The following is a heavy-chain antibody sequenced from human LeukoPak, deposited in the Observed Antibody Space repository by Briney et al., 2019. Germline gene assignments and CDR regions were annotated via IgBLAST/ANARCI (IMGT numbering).Heavy chain of an antibody. Sequence: ASVKVSCKASGYTFTSYAMHWVRQAPGQRLEWMGWINAGNGNTKYSQKFQGRVTITRDTSASTAYMELRSLRSDDTAVYYCARAGYSSSWYQYYYYYYGMDVWGQGTTVTVSS. CDR2: INAGNGNT. V-gene: IGHV1-3*01. CDR1: GYTFTSYA. D-gene: IGHD6-13*01. CDR3: ARAGYSSSWYQYYYYYYGMDV. J-gene: IGHJ6*02.